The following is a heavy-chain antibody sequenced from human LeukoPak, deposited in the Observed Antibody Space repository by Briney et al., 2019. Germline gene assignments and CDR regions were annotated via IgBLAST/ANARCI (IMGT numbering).Heavy chain of an antibody. V-gene: IGHV1-2*06. D-gene: IGHD3-3*01. CDR3: ARQGGYDFWSGYYENWFDP. CDR1: GYTFTGYY. Sequence: ASVKVSCKASGYTFTGYYMHWVRQAPGQGLEWIGRINPNSGGTNYAQKFQGRVTMTRDTSISTAYMELSRLRSDDTAVYYCARQGGYDFWSGYYENWFDPWGQGTLVTVSS. CDR2: INPNSGGT. J-gene: IGHJ5*02.